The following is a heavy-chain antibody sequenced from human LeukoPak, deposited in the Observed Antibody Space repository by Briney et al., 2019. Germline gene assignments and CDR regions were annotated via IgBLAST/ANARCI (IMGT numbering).Heavy chain of an antibody. CDR3: ATVPVLRFLEWLFL. CDR1: GYTLTELS. CDR2: FDPEDGET. V-gene: IGHV1-24*01. J-gene: IGHJ4*02. D-gene: IGHD3-3*01. Sequence: ASVKVSCKVSGYTLTELSMHWVRQAPGKGPEWMGGFDPEDGETIYAQKFQGRVTMTEDTSTDTAYMELSSLRSEDTAVYYCATVPVLRFLEWLFLWGQGTLVTVSS.